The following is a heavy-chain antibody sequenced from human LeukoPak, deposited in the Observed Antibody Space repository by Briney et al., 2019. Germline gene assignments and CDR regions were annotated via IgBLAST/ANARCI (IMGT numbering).Heavy chain of an antibody. CDR1: GGSFSGYY. CDR2: INHSGST. Sequence: SETLSLTCAVYGGSFSGYYWSWIRQPPGKGLEWIGEINHSGSTNYNPSLKSRVTISVDTSKNQFSLKLSSVTAADTAVYYCARLDSLYYGSGSAPFDYWGQGTLVTVSS. V-gene: IGHV4-34*01. CDR3: ARLDSLYYGSGSAPFDY. D-gene: IGHD3-10*01. J-gene: IGHJ4*02.